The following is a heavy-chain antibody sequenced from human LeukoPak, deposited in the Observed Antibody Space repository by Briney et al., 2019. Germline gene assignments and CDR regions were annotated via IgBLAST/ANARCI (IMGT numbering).Heavy chain of an antibody. Sequence: GGSLRLSCAASGFTFSSYTMNWVRQAPGKGLEWVANIKQDGSEKNYVDSLKGRFTISRDNAKNSLFLQMNSLRAEDTAVYYCASLGGSYYDTSDNPWGQGTLVTVSS. J-gene: IGHJ5*02. CDR2: IKQDGSEK. V-gene: IGHV3-7*01. CDR3: ASLGGSYYDTSDNP. D-gene: IGHD3-22*01. CDR1: GFTFSSYT.